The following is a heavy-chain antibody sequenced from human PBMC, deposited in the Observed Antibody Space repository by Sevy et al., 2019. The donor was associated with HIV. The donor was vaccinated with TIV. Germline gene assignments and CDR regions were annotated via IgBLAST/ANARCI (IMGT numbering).Heavy chain of an antibody. CDR3: ARDRYYGSGSYYTFDY. CDR1: GFTFSSYA. V-gene: IGHV3-30-3*01. J-gene: IGHJ4*02. D-gene: IGHD3-10*01. Sequence: GGSLRLSCAASGFTFSSYAMHWVRQAPGKGLEWAAVISYDGSNKYYADSVKGRFTISRDNSKNTLYLQMNSLRAEDTAVYYCARDRYYGSGSYYTFDYWGQGTLVTVSS. CDR2: ISYDGSNK.